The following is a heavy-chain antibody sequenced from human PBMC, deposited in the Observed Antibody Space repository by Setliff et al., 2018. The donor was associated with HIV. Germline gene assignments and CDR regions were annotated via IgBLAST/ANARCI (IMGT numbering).Heavy chain of an antibody. CDR1: GGSISSGGFY. V-gene: IGHV4-31*03. D-gene: IGHD5-12*01. CDR2: IYYSGST. CDR3: AGEGVGYNPFYYYGMDV. Sequence: SETLSLTCTVSGGSISSGGFYWTWIRQHPGKGLEWIGYIYYSGSTYYNPSLRSRLTISLDTSKNQFSLKLSSVTAADTAVYFCAGEGVGYNPFYYYGMDVWGQGTTVTVSS. J-gene: IGHJ6*02.